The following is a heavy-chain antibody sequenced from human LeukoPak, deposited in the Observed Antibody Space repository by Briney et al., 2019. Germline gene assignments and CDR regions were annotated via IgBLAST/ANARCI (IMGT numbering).Heavy chain of an antibody. CDR2: IYHSGST. Sequence: SGTLSLTCAVSGGSISSSNWWSWVRQPPGKGLEWIGEIYHSGSTNYNPSLKSRVTISVDTSRNQFSLHLSSVTAADTAVYYCATVGDYIWGSYNDYWGQGTLVTVSS. J-gene: IGHJ4*02. D-gene: IGHD3-16*01. V-gene: IGHV4-4*02. CDR1: GGSISSSNW. CDR3: ATVGDYIWGSYNDY.